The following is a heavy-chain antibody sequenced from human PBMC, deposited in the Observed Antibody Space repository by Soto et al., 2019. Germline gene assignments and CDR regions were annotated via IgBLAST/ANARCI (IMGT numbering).Heavy chain of an antibody. CDR1: GGSISFYY. CDR3: ARGVGSSPPRY. Sequence: PSETLSLTCTLSGGSISFYYWIWIRQSPRQGLEWIGYVYDNGRPYYSPSLKSRVTISADTSKNQISLKLTSATAADTAVYYCARGVGSSPPRYWGRGTLVTVSS. V-gene: IGHV4-59*01. D-gene: IGHD3-9*01. J-gene: IGHJ4*02. CDR2: VYDNGRP.